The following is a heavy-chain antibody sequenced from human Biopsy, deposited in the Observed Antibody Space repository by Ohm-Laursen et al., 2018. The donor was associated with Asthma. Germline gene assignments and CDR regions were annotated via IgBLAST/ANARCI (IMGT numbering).Heavy chain of an antibody. CDR2: FNPSGGST. CDR3: ARPSGTNPHYFDY. CDR1: GYSFTSDY. Sequence: ASVKVSCKASGYSFTSDYIHWVRQAPGQGLEWMGIFNPSGGSTSYAQKFQGRVTMTRDTSTSTVYMELSSLRAEDTAVYYCARPSGTNPHYFDYWGQGTLVTVSS. J-gene: IGHJ4*02. V-gene: IGHV1-46*01. D-gene: IGHD1/OR15-1a*01.